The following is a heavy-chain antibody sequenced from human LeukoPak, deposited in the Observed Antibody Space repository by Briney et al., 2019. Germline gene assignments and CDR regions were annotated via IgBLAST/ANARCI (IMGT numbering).Heavy chain of an antibody. V-gene: IGHV4-39*07. CDR1: GGSISSSSYY. Sequence: SETLSLTCTVSGGSISSSSYYWGWIRQPPGKGLGWIGSIYYSGSTYYNPSLKSRVTISVDTSKNQFSLKLSSVTAADTAVYYCARGPPNGVTIFGVVIWGQGTLVTVSS. J-gene: IGHJ4*02. D-gene: IGHD3-3*01. CDR3: ARGPPNGVTIFGVVI. CDR2: IYYSGST.